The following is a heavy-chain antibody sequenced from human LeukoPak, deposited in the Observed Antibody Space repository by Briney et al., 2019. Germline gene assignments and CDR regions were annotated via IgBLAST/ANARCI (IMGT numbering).Heavy chain of an antibody. J-gene: IGHJ3*02. CDR1: GYTLTELS. CDR3: ATAGTTLRAFDI. CDR2: FDPEDGET. Sequence: ASVTVSCKVSGYTLTELSMHWVRQAPGKGLEWMGGFDPEDGETIYAQKFQGRVTMTEDTSTDTAYMELSSLRSEDTAVYYCATAGTTLRAFDIWGQGTMVTVSS. D-gene: IGHD4-17*01. V-gene: IGHV1-24*01.